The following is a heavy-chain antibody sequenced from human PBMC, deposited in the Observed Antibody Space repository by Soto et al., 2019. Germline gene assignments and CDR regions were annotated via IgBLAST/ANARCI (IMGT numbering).Heavy chain of an antibody. CDR3: ARDHRCSGGSCYYQGVWFDP. D-gene: IGHD2-15*01. CDR1: GGSISSYY. CDR2: IYYSGST. J-gene: IGHJ5*02. Sequence: PSETLSLTCTVSGGSISSYYGSWIRQPPGKGLEWIGYIYYSGSTNYNPSLKSRVTISVDTSKNQFSLKLSSVTAADTAVYYCARDHRCSGGSCYYQGVWFDPWGQGTLVTVSS. V-gene: IGHV4-59*01.